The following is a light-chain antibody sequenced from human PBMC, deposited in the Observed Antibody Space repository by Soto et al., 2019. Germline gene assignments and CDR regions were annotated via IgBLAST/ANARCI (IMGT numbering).Light chain of an antibody. CDR1: QSLLHSDGKTY. Sequence: DIVMTQTPLSLSVTPGQPTSISCKSSQSLLHSDGKTYLSWYLQKPGQPPQLLISEVSNRFSGVADKFSGRGSRTDFTLKISRVEAGDVGVYYCIQSLELPRTFGQGTKVEIK. J-gene: IGKJ1*01. CDR3: IQSLELPRT. CDR2: EVS. V-gene: IGKV2D-29*01.